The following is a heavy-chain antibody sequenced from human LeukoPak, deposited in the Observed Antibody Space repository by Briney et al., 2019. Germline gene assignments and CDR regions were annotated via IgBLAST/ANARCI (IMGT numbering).Heavy chain of an antibody. CDR3: AREDYGSGTRYYGMDV. Sequence: PSETLSLTCTVSGGSISSDGYYWSCIRQHPGQGLEWIVYIYYSGSTYYNPSLKSRVTISVDTSKNQFSLKLSSVTAADTAVYYCAREDYGSGTRYYGMDVWGQGTTVTVSS. CDR2: IYYSGST. D-gene: IGHD3-10*01. V-gene: IGHV4-31*03. J-gene: IGHJ6*02. CDR1: GGSISSDGYY.